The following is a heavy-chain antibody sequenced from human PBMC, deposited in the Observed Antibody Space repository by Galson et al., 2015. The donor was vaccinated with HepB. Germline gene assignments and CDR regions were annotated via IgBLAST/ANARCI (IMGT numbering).Heavy chain of an antibody. CDR2: ISYDGSNK. CDR1: GFTFSSYG. CDR3: AREGGSYSEGHPDAFDI. D-gene: IGHD1-26*01. V-gene: IGHV3-30*03. Sequence: SLRLSCAASGFTFSSYGMHWVRQAPGKGLEWVAVISYDGSNKYYADSVKGRFTISRDNSKNTLYLQMNSLRAEDTAVYYCAREGGSYSEGHPDAFDIWGQGTMVTVSS. J-gene: IGHJ3*02.